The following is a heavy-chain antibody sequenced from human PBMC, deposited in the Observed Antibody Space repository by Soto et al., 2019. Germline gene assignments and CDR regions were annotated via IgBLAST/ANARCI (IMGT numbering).Heavy chain of an antibody. Sequence: ASVKVSCKASGYTFTSYYMHWVRQAPGQGLEWMGIINPSGGSTSYAQKFQGRVTMTRDTSTSTVYMELSSLRSEDTAVYYCARSLVVLTAIRNYYYCTDVRGQGTTVTVSS. CDR3: ARSLVVLTAIRNYYYCTDV. CDR1: GYTFTSYY. D-gene: IGHD2-21*02. J-gene: IGHJ6*02. CDR2: INPSGGST. V-gene: IGHV1-46*01.